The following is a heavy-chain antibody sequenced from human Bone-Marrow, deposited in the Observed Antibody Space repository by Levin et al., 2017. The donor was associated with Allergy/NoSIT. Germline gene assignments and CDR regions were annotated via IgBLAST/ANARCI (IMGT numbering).Heavy chain of an antibody. V-gene: IGHV4-59*08. CDR3: ARHSSGYYGSRFDY. J-gene: IGHJ4*02. Sequence: SQTLSLTCTVSGGSISSYYWSWIRQPPGKGLEWIGYIYYSGSTNYNPSLKSRVTISVDTSKNQFSLKLSSVTAADKAVYYCARHSSGYYGSRFDYWGQGTLVTVSS. D-gene: IGHD3-22*01. CDR1: GGSISSYY. CDR2: IYYSGST.